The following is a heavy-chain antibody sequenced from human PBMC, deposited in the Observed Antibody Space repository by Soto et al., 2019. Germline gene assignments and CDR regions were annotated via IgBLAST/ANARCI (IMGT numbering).Heavy chain of an antibody. D-gene: IGHD6-19*01. Sequence: QVQLVESGGGVVQPGRSLSLSCAASGFTFSSYAMHWVRQAPGKGLEWVAVISYDGSNKYYADSVKGRFTISRDNSTNTLYLHMNSLSAEATAVYYCARDRYSSGWYDFDYWGQGTLVTVSS. J-gene: IGHJ4*02. CDR2: ISYDGSNK. CDR3: ARDRYSSGWYDFDY. V-gene: IGHV3-30-3*01. CDR1: GFTFSSYA.